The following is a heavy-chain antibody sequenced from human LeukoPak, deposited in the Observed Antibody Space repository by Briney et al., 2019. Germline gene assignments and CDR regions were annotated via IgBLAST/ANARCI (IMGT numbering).Heavy chain of an antibody. J-gene: IGHJ4*02. D-gene: IGHD5-18*01. CDR2: IKKDGSEK. Sequence: PSETLSLTCTVSGGSISSSSYYWGWVRQAPGKGREWVANIKKDGSEKYYVDSVKGRFTISRDNAKTSLYLQMNSLRAEDTAVYCARDLSGVTGYTYGRGIDYWGQGTLVTVSS. CDR1: GGSISSSSYY. V-gene: IGHV3-7*01. CDR3: ARDLSGVTGYTYGRGIDY.